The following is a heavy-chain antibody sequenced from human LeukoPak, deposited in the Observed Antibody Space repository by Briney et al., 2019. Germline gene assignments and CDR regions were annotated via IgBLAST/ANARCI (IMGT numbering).Heavy chain of an antibody. D-gene: IGHD6-19*01. J-gene: IGHJ4*02. V-gene: IGHV3-74*01. CDR2: IHSDGSTT. CDR3: ARATTPPLVVAGND. CDR1: GXTFSNYW. Sequence: PGGSLRLSCAASGXTFSNYWMHWVRQAPGKGLVWVSRIHSDGSTTIYADSVKGRFTMSRDNAKNTLYLQMNSLRAEDTAVYYCARATTPPLVVAGNDWGQGTLVTVSS.